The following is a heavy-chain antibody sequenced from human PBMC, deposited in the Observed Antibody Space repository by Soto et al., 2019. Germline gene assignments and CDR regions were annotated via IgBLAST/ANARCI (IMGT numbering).Heavy chain of an antibody. D-gene: IGHD6-19*01. Sequence: QLQLQESGPGLVKPSETLSLTCTVSGGSISSSSYYWGWIRQPPGKGLEWIGSIYYSGSTYYNPSLKSRVTISVDTSKNQFSLKLSSVTAADTAVYYCARRGGSGWYVFDYWGQGTLVTVSS. CDR1: GGSISSSSYY. CDR2: IYYSGST. J-gene: IGHJ4*02. CDR3: ARRGGSGWYVFDY. V-gene: IGHV4-39*01.